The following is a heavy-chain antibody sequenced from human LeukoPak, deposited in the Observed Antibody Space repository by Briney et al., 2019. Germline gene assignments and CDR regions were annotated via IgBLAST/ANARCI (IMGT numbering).Heavy chain of an antibody. V-gene: IGHV3-7*01. Sequence: XMXWVRQAPGKGREWVANIQSDGSEKNYIDSVQGRFTVSRDNAKTSLYLQMNSLRAEDTAVYYCARDSAVATYYGVDVWGQGTTVTVS. CDR3: ARDSAVATYYGVDV. D-gene: IGHD6-19*01. CDR2: IQSDGSEK. CDR1: X. J-gene: IGHJ6*02.